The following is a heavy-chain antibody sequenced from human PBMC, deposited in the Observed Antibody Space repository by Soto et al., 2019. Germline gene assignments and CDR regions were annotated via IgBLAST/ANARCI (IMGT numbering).Heavy chain of an antibody. Sequence: QVQLQESGPGLVKPSETLSLTCTVSGGSVSSGSYYWSWIRQPPGKGLEWIGYIYYSGSTNYNPSLKSRVTISVDTSKNQFCLNLSSVTAADTAVYYCAREVVVVVAATRDGVLDYWGQGTLVTVSS. CDR2: IYYSGST. D-gene: IGHD2-15*01. V-gene: IGHV4-61*01. CDR1: GGSVSSGSYY. CDR3: AREVVVVVAATRDGVLDY. J-gene: IGHJ4*02.